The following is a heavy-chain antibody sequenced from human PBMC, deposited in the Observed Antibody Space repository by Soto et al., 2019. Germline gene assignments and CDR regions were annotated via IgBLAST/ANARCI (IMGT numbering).Heavy chain of an antibody. Sequence: QVQLVESGGGVVQPGRSLRLSCAASGFTFSSYAMHWVRQAPGKGLEWVAVISYDGSNKYYADSVKGRFTISRDNSKNTLYWQRNSLRAEDTAVYYWGGGGITMYYFDYWGQGTLVTVSS. CDR3: GGGGITMYYFDY. V-gene: IGHV3-30-3*01. CDR2: ISYDGSNK. J-gene: IGHJ4*02. CDR1: GFTFSSYA. D-gene: IGHD3-10*02.